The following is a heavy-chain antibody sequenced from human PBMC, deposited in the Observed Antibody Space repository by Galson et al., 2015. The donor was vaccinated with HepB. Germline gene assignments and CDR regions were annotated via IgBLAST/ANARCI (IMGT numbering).Heavy chain of an antibody. CDR3: ARDPWADSSGWYGHFDP. Sequence: SLRLSCAASGFTFSTYSMHWVRQAPGKGLEWVAFISYDGSNKYYADSVKGRFTISRDNSKNTMYVEMNSLRGEDTAVYYCARDPWADSSGWYGHFDPWGQGTLVTVSS. CDR2: ISYDGSNK. D-gene: IGHD6-19*01. CDR1: GFTFSTYS. V-gene: IGHV3-30-3*01. J-gene: IGHJ5*02.